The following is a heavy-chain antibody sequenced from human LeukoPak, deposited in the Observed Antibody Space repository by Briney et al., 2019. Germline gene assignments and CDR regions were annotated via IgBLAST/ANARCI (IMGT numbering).Heavy chain of an antibody. V-gene: IGHV3-23*01. CDR3: AKGYQVAAAGPRGYYYGMDV. Sequence: PGGSLRLSCAASGFTFSSYAMSWVRQAPGKGLEWVSAISGSGGSTYYADSVKGRFTISRDNSKNTLYLQMNSLRAEDTAVYYCAKGYQVAAAGPRGYYYGMDVWGQGTTVTVSS. D-gene: IGHD6-13*01. CDR2: ISGSGGST. CDR1: GFTFSSYA. J-gene: IGHJ6*02.